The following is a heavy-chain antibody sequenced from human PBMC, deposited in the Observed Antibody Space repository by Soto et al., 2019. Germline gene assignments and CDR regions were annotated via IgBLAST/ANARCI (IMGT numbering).Heavy chain of an antibody. V-gene: IGHV4-39*01. J-gene: IGHJ5*02. CDR3: ARHQSHSSSYVDP. CDR2: IYYSGST. CDR1: GGSISSSSYY. D-gene: IGHD6-13*01. Sequence: SETLSLTCTVSGGSISSSSYYWGWIRQPPGKGLEWIGSIYYSGSTYYNPSLKSRVTISVDTSKNQFSLKLSSVTPADTAVYYCARHQSHSSSYVDPRGQGTLVTVS.